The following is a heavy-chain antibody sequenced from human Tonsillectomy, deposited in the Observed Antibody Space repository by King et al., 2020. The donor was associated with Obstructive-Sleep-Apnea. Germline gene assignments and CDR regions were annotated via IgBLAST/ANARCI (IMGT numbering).Heavy chain of an antibody. CDR2: ISGSGANT. V-gene: IGHV3-23*04. J-gene: IGHJ4*02. D-gene: IGHD3-22*01. CDR3: TRDLGYFDTTGYYEYHAY. Sequence: VQLVESGGGLVQPGGSLRLSCAVSGFTFSTYAMSWVRQTPGKGLEWVSAISGSGANTFYADSVKGRFTVSRDTSKNTLHLQMHSLRAEDTAIYYCTRDLGYFDTTGYYEYHAYWGQGALVTVSS. CDR1: GFTFSTYA.